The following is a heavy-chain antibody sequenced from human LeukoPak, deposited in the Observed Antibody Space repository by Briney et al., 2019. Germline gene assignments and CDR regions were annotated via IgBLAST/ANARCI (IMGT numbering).Heavy chain of an antibody. Sequence: PGGSLRLSCVASGFQFSNFAMSWVRQAPGRGLQWVSAIRTVGNDPSYADSVRGRFTISRDNSESTLFLQMNSLRTDDTSVYFCAKYAYNWNAPDGFDMWGQGTMVIVSS. D-gene: IGHD1-1*01. CDR3: AKYAYNWNAPDGFDM. CDR1: GFQFSNFA. V-gene: IGHV3-23*01. J-gene: IGHJ3*02. CDR2: IRTVGNDP.